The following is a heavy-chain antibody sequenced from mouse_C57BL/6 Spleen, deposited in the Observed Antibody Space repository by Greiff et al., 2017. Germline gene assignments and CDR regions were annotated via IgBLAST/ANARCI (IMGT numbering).Heavy chain of an antibody. CDR1: GYTFTGYG. CDR2: IHPNSGST. D-gene: IGHD1-1*01. J-gene: IGHJ1*03. Sequence: QVQLQQPGAELVKPGASVKLSCKASGYTFTGYGMHWVKQRPGQGLEWIGMIHPNSGSTNYNEKFKSKATLTVDKSSSTAYMQRSSLTSEVSAVYYWARSDYYGSINCEIDVWGTGTTVTVSS. CDR3: ARSDYYGSINCEIDV. V-gene: IGHV1-64*01.